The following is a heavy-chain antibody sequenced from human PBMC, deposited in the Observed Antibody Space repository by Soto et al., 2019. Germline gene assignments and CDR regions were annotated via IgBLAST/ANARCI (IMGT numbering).Heavy chain of an antibody. CDR2: IKSKTDGGTI. CDR3: AVNSTTWFREYFQN. V-gene: IGHV3-15*01. CDR1: GFTFSDAW. Sequence: EVQLEESGGDLVKPGGSLTLSCVASGFTFSDAWMSWVRQAPGKGLEWVGRIKSKTDGGTIDYAAPVEGRFAIARHDSRNRLYLQITSLKTEDTAVYYCAVNSTTWFREYFQNWGQGTLVTVSS. D-gene: IGHD3-10*01. J-gene: IGHJ1*01.